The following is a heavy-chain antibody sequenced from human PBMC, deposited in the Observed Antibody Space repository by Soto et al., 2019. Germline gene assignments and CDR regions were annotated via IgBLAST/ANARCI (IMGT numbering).Heavy chain of an antibody. Sequence: SETLSLTCAVYGGSFSAYYWSWIRQPPGKGLEWIGEINHSGGTSYNPSLKSRVTISVDTSKSQFSLKLTSVTAADRAVYYCARGIVDTDDSSGFYEYCGEGSQETV. J-gene: IGHJ4*02. V-gene: IGHV4-34*01. D-gene: IGHD3-22*01. CDR3: ARGIVDTDDSSGFYEY. CDR1: GGSFSAYY. CDR2: INHSGGT.